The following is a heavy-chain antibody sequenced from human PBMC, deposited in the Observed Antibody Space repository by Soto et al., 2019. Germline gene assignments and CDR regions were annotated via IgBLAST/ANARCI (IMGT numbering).Heavy chain of an antibody. D-gene: IGHD2-15*01. CDR3: AKVSLDIVVVVAATPDGFGAFDI. Sequence: GGSLRLSCAASGFTFSSYVMSWVRQAPGKGLEWVSAISGSGGSTYYADSVKGRFTISRDNSKNTLYLQMNSLRAEDTAVYYCAKVSLDIVVVVAATPDGFGAFDIWGQGTMVTVSS. J-gene: IGHJ3*02. CDR1: GFTFSSYV. V-gene: IGHV3-23*01. CDR2: ISGSGGST.